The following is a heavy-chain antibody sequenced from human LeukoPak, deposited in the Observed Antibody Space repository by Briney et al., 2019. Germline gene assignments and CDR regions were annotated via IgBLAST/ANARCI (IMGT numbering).Heavy chain of an antibody. Sequence: SETLSLTCTVSGGSISDDYWGWIRQPPGKGLEWIGYIYTRGSTNYNPSLRSRVTLSVDTSKNQFTLKLSSVTAADTAVYYCAGSTSNRFDPWGQGTLVTVSS. CDR2: IYTRGST. CDR1: GGSISDDY. V-gene: IGHV4-4*09. CDR3: AGSTSNRFDP. J-gene: IGHJ5*02.